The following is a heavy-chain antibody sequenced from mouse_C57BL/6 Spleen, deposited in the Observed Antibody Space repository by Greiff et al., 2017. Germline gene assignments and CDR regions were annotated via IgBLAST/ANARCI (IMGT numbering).Heavy chain of an antibody. Sequence: VQLQQPGAELVKPGASVKLSCKASGYTFTSYWMQWVKQRPGQGLEWIGEIDPSDSYTNYNQKFKGKATLTVDTSSSTAYMQLSSLTSEDSAVYYSARRSEYYGSSFYFDYWGQGTTLTVSS. CDR1: GYTFTSYW. D-gene: IGHD1-1*01. CDR2: IDPSDSYT. CDR3: ARRSEYYGSSFYFDY. V-gene: IGHV1-50*01. J-gene: IGHJ2*01.